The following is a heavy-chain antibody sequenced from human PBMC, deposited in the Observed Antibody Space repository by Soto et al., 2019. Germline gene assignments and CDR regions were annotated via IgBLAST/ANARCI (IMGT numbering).Heavy chain of an antibody. J-gene: IGHJ4*02. CDR3: AKCGDIVVVTATRIDY. CDR1: GFTFSSYA. V-gene: IGHV3-23*01. CDR2: ISGSGGST. Sequence: GGSLRLSCAASGFTFSSYAMSWVRQAPGKGLEWVSAISGSGGSTYYADSVKGRFTISRDNSKNTLYLQMNSLRAEDTAVYYCAKCGDIVVVTATRIDYWGQGTLVNVSS. D-gene: IGHD2-21*02.